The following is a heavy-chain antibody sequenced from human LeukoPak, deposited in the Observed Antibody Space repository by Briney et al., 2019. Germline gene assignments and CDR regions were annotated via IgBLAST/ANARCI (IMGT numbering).Heavy chain of an antibody. CDR2: ISSNGGST. D-gene: IGHD5-12*01. CDR3: ARDARSGDSGYDDADGYYYYYYMDV. CDR1: GFTFSSYA. V-gene: IGHV3-64*01. Sequence: GGSLRLSCAASGFTFSSYAMHWVRQAPGKGLEYASAISSNGGSTYYANSVKGRFTISRDNSKNTLYLQMGSLRAEDMAVYYCARDARSGDSGYDDADGYYYYYYMDVWGKGTTVTVSS. J-gene: IGHJ6*03.